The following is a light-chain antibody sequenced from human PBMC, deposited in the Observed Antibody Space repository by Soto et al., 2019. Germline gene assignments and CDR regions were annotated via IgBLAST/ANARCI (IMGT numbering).Light chain of an antibody. CDR2: SNN. J-gene: IGLJ3*02. V-gene: IGLV1-44*01. CDR1: SSNIGRDT. CDR3: ATWDDSLSGWV. Sequence: QSVLTQPPSASGTPGQRVIISCSGSSSNIGRDTVNWYRQFPGTAPKLLIYSNNQRPSGVPDLFSGSKSGTSASLAISGLRSEDEADYYCATWDDSLSGWVFGGGTKLTVL.